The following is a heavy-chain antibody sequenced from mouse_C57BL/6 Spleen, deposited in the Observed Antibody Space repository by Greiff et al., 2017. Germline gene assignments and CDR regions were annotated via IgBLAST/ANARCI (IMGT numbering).Heavy chain of an antibody. CDR3: AGSMVTTGGFAY. D-gene: IGHD2-2*01. V-gene: IGHV1-69*01. CDR1: GYTFTSYW. J-gene: IGHJ3*01. Sequence: QVQLQQPGAELVMPGASVKLSCKASGYTFTSYWMHWVKQRPGQGLAWIGEIDPSDSYTNYNQKFKGKSTLTVDKSSSTAYMQLSSLTSEDSAVYYCAGSMVTTGGFAYWGQGTLVTVAA. CDR2: IDPSDSYT.